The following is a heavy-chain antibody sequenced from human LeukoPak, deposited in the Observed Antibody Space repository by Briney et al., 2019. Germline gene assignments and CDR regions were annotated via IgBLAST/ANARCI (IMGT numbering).Heavy chain of an antibody. CDR2: IYSGGST. J-gene: IGHJ4*02. CDR3: ARNFALDY. Sequence: PGGSLRLSCAASVFIDCSNYMTCVRQAPGKGLEWVSVIYSGGSTYYADSVKGRFTISRDNSKNTLFLQMNSLRSEDTAVFYCARNFALDYWGQGTLVTVSS. CDR1: VFIDCSNY. V-gene: IGHV3-53*01.